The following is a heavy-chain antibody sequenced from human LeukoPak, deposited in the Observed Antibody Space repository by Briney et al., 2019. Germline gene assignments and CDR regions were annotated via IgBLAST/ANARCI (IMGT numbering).Heavy chain of an antibody. CDR2: INPNSGGT. J-gene: IGHJ4*02. CDR1: GYTFTGYY. Sequence: GASVKVSCKASGYTFTGYYMHWVRQAPGQGLEWMGWINPNSGGTNYAQKFQGRVTMTRDTSISTAYMELSRLRSDDTAVYYCARPEGSGWFDFDYWGQGTLVTVSS. D-gene: IGHD6-19*01. CDR3: ARPEGSGWFDFDY. V-gene: IGHV1-2*02.